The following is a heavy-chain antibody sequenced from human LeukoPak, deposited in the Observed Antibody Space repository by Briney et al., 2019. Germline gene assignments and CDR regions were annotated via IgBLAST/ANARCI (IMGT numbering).Heavy chain of an antibody. Sequence: GGSLRLSCAPSGFTVSSNYMSWVRQAPGRGLEWVSVIYSGGSTYYADSVKGRFTISRDNSKNTLYLQMNSLRAEDTAVYYCARVPHGDYGCFDYWGQGTLVTVSS. CDR2: IYSGGST. D-gene: IGHD4-17*01. CDR1: GFTVSSNY. J-gene: IGHJ4*02. CDR3: ARVPHGDYGCFDY. V-gene: IGHV3-66*01.